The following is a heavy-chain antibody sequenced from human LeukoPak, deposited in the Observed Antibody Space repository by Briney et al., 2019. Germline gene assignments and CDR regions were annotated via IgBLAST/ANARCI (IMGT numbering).Heavy chain of an antibody. CDR3: AVRDGHSTSSGDT. J-gene: IGHJ5*02. D-gene: IGHD6-6*01. Sequence: SETLSLTCGFYGGSFRNYYWRCIRQSPGKGLEWIGEINQSGRTNYNPSLKTRLTISVDTAKNLFSLNLTSMTAADTATYYCAVRDGHSTSSGDTWGQGTLVTVSS. CDR2: INQSGRT. CDR1: GGSFRNYY. V-gene: IGHV4-34*01.